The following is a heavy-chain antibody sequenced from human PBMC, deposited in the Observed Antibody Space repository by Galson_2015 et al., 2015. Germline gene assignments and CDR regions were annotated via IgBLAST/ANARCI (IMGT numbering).Heavy chain of an antibody. CDR2: IWYDGSNK. CDR1: GFTFSSYG. Sequence: SLRLSCAASGFTFSSYGMHWVRQAPGKGLEWVAVIWYDGSNKYYADSVKGRFTISGDNSKNTLYLQMNSLRAEDTAVYYCARDRGAFDIWGQGTMVTVSS. J-gene: IGHJ3*02. CDR3: ARDRGAFDI. V-gene: IGHV3-33*01.